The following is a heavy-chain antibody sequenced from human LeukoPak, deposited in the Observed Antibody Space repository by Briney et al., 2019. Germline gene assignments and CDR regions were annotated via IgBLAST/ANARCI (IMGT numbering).Heavy chain of an antibody. J-gene: IGHJ6*03. CDR3: ARPPRYYYYYSMDV. V-gene: IGHV3-7*01. Sequence: PGGSLRLSCAASGFTFSNYWMSWVRQVPGKGLEGVANIKQDGSEKYYVDSVKGRFTISRDNAKNSLFLQMNTLRAEDTAVYYCARPPRYYYYYSMDVWGKGTTVTVSS. CDR1: GFTFSNYW. CDR2: IKQDGSEK.